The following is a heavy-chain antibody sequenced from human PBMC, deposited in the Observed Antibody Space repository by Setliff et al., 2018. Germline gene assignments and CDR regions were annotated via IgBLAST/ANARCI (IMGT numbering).Heavy chain of an antibody. CDR1: GFTFGSLW. CDR3: ARDPIGPFLSYMDD. CDR2: INEDGSAQ. J-gene: IGHJ6*03. D-gene: IGHD3-16*01. V-gene: IGHV3-7*01. Sequence: GSLRLSCAASGFTFGSLWMAWVRQTPGKGLEWVANINEDGSAQFYVDSVLGRFTISRDNAHGSLYLQMNSLRGEDTAVYFCARDPIGPFLSYMDDWGKGTTVTVSS.